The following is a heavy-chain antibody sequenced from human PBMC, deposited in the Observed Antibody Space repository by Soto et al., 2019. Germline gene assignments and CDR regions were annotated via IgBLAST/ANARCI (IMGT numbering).Heavy chain of an antibody. J-gene: IGHJ6*02. CDR1: GFTFSNYG. V-gene: IGHV3-30*18. CDR2: ISYDGSDK. Sequence: LRLSCAASGFTFSNYGMHWVRQAPGKGLEWVAVISYDGSDKYYADSVKGRFSISRDNSKNTLYLQMNSLRAEDTAVYYCAKVTGYCSSSSCRRDYYYYYGMDVWGQGTTVTVSS. CDR3: AKVTGYCSSSSCRRDYYYYYGMDV. D-gene: IGHD2-2*01.